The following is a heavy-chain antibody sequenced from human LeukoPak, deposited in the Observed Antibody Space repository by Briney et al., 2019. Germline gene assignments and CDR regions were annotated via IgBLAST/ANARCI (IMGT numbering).Heavy chain of an antibody. D-gene: IGHD3-10*01. CDR2: IYTSWIT. V-gene: IGHV4-4*07. Sequence: SETLSLTCTVSGGSISSYYWSWVRQPAGKGLEWIGHIYTSWITKYNPSLKSRVTMSVDTSKNQFSLKLSSVTAADPAVYYCARDKYYGSGSYGKYNWCDPWGQGTLVTVSS. J-gene: IGHJ5*02. CDR1: GGSISSYY. CDR3: ARDKYYGSGSYGKYNWCDP.